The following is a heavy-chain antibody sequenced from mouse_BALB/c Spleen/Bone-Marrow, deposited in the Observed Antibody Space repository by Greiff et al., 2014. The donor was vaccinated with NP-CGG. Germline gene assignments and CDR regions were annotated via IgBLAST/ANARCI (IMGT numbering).Heavy chain of an antibody. Sequence: EVQLQQSGGGLVKPGGSLKLSCAASGFTFSDYYMYWVRQTPEKRLEWVATISDGGSYTYYPESVKGRFTISRDNAKNNLYLQMSSLKSEDTAMYYCARDLITTATSFAYWGQGTLATVSA. CDR3: ARDLITTATSFAY. D-gene: IGHD1-2*01. J-gene: IGHJ3*01. CDR1: GFTFSDYY. CDR2: ISDGGSYT. V-gene: IGHV5-4*02.